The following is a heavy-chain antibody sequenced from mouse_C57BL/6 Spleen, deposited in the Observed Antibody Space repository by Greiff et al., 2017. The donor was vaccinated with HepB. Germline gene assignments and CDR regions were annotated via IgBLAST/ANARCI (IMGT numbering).Heavy chain of an antibody. Sequence: VKLVESGAELVKPGASVKISCKASGYAFSSYWMNWVKQRPGKGLEWIGQIYPGDGDTNYNGKFKGKATLTADKSSSTAYMQLSSLTSEDSAVYFCARSAFTTVVSFDYWGQGTTLTVSS. CDR2: IYPGDGDT. V-gene: IGHV1-80*01. CDR3: ARSAFTTVVSFDY. CDR1: GYAFSSYW. J-gene: IGHJ2*01. D-gene: IGHD1-1*01.